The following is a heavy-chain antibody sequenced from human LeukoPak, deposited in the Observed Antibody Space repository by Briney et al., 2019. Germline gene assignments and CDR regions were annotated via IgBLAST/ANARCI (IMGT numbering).Heavy chain of an antibody. CDR3: ARHTIFGVVIGGTNAFDI. CDR1: GYTLTELS. J-gene: IGHJ3*02. CDR2: FDPEDGET. V-gene: IGHV1-24*01. D-gene: IGHD3-3*01. Sequence: ASVKVSCKVSGYTLTELSMHWVRQAPGKGLEWMGGFDPEDGETIYAQKFQGRVTITADESTSTAYMELSSLRSEDTAVYYCARHTIFGVVIGGTNAFDIWGQGTMVTVSS.